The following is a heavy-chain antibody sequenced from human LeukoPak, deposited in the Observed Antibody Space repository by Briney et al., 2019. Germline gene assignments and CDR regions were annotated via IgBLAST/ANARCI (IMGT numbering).Heavy chain of an antibody. J-gene: IGHJ4*02. D-gene: IGHD4-11*01. V-gene: IGHV3-15*01. Sequence: GGSLRLSCAASGFTFINAWMSWVRQAPGRGLEWVGRLKTKTEGVTTDYGAPVKGRFTISRGDSKNTLYLQMNSLKTEDTAVYYCTTDLPLYYSNYGFDYWGQGTLVTVSS. CDR3: TTDLPLYYSNYGFDY. CDR1: GFTFINAW. CDR2: LKTKTEGVTT.